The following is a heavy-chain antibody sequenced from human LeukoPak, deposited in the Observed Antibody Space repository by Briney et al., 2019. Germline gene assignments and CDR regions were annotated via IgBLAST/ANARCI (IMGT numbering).Heavy chain of an antibody. Sequence: GGSLRLSCTASGFTFSSYAMHWVRQAPGKGLECVAVISYDGSNEHYADSVKGRFTISRDNSKNTLYLQMDSLRVEDTAVHYCARDLSGGGLDYWGQGTLVTVSS. D-gene: IGHD3-10*01. CDR2: ISYDGSNE. CDR3: ARDLSGGGLDY. CDR1: GFTFSSYA. V-gene: IGHV3-30-3*01. J-gene: IGHJ4*02.